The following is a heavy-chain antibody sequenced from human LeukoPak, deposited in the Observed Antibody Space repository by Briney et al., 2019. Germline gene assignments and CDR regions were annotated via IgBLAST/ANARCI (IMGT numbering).Heavy chain of an antibody. V-gene: IGHV3-23*01. J-gene: IGHJ4*02. D-gene: IGHD3-10*01. CDR2: ISGSGGYT. Sequence: GGSLRLSCAASGXTFSTYAMSWVRQAPGKGVEWVLAISGSGGYTYYADSVKGRFTISRDNSKNTLYLEMNSLRAEDTAVYYCAKEVYYYGSGSYYSANYIDYWGQGTLVTVSS. CDR1: GXTFSTYA. CDR3: AKEVYYYGSGSYYSANYIDY.